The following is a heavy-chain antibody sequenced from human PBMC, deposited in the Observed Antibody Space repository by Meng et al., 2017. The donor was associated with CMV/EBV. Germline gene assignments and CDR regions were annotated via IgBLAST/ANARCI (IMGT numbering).Heavy chain of an antibody. CDR1: GYTFTSNG. Sequence: VQLVPAGAEGKKPGASMKVSCKASGYTFTSNGISWVRQAPGQGLEWMGWISAYNGNTNYAQKLQGRVTMTTDTSTSTAYMELRSLRFDDTAVYYCARDRTMVRGVTGYWGQGTLVTVSS. CDR2: ISAYNGNT. D-gene: IGHD3-10*01. J-gene: IGHJ4*02. V-gene: IGHV1-18*01. CDR3: ARDRTMVRGVTGY.